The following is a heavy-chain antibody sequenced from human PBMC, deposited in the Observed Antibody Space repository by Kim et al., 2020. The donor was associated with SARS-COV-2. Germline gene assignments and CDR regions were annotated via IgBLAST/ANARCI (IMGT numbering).Heavy chain of an antibody. D-gene: IGHD1-26*01. CDR2: VYHSGST. V-gene: IGHV4-59*08. CDR1: GVSITSYY. J-gene: IGHJ4*02. CDR3: ASMTSSGSMNI. Sequence: SETLSLTCTVSGVSITSYYWTWIRLPPGKGLEWIGWVYHSGSTTYNPSLERRLTLSVDTSKDLFSLKLTSVTAADTAVYYCASMTSSGSMNIWGRGTRVTVSS.